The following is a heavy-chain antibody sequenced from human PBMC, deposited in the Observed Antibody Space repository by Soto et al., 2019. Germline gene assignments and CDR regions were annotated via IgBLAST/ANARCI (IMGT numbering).Heavy chain of an antibody. CDR1: GYSFTRYW. J-gene: IGHJ6*02. CDR2: IDPSDSYT. D-gene: IGHD5-18*01. Sequence: GESLKISCKGSGYSFTRYWISWVRQMPGKGLEWMGRIDPSDSYTNYSPSFQGHVTISADKSISTAYLQWSSLKASDTAMYYCARRISYYYHMDVWGQGTTVTVSS. V-gene: IGHV5-10-1*01. CDR3: ARRISYYYHMDV.